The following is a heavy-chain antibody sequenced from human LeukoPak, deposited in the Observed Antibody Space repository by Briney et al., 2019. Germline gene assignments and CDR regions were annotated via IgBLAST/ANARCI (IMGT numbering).Heavy chain of an antibody. CDR2: ISSSSSYI. D-gene: IGHD1-26*01. Sequence: PGGSLRLSCAASGFTFSSYSMNWVRQAPGKGLEWVLSISSSSSYIYYADSVKGRFTISRDNAKNSLYLQMNSLRAEDTAVYYCAREGGGSYSEYFQHWGQGTLVTVSS. CDR3: AREGGGSYSEYFQH. V-gene: IGHV3-21*01. J-gene: IGHJ1*01. CDR1: GFTFSSYS.